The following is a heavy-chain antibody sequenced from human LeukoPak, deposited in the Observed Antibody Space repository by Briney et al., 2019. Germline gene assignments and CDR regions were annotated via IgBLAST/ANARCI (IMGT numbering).Heavy chain of an antibody. J-gene: IGHJ6*03. CDR3: ARGDTWSSYYYYYMDV. CDR1: GFTFRSYS. V-gene: IGHV3-48*04. Sequence: GGSLRLSCAASGFTFRSYSMNWVRQAPGKGLEWVSYISSSSSNIYYADSVKGRFTISRDNAENSLYPQMNSLSAEDTAVYYCARGDTWSSYYYYYMDVWGKGTTVTVSS. CDR2: ISSSSSNI. D-gene: IGHD1-20*01.